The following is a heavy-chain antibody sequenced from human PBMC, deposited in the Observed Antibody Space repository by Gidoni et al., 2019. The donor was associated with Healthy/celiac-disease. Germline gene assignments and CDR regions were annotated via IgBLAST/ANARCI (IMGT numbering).Heavy chain of an antibody. J-gene: IGHJ6*02. V-gene: IGHV3-9*01. CDR1: GFPFDDYA. Sequence: EVQLVESGGGLVQPGRSLRLSCAASGFPFDDYAMHWVRQAPGKGLEWVSGISWNSGSIGYADSVKGRFTISRDNAKNSLYLQMNSLRAEDTALYYCAKADYGDSPYYYYYGMDVWGQGTTVTVSS. D-gene: IGHD4-17*01. CDR2: ISWNSGSI. CDR3: AKADYGDSPYYYYYGMDV.